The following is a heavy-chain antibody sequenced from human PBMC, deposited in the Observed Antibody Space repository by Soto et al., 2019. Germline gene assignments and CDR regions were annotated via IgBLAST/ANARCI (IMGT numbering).Heavy chain of an antibody. CDR3: ARGSAGDCADY. D-gene: IGHD2-21*02. CDR1: GGSIGNYY. Sequence: SETLSLTCTVSGGSIGNYYWNWIRQSPGKGLEWIGYLYNSGSTNYNPSLKSRVSISVDTSKNQFSLRLTSVTAADTAVYYCARGSAGDCADYWGQGTLVTVSS. CDR2: LYNSGST. V-gene: IGHV4-59*01. J-gene: IGHJ4*02.